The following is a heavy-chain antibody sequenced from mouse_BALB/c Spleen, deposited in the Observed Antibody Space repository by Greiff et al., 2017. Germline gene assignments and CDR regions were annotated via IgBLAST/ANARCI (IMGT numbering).Heavy chain of an antibody. J-gene: IGHJ1*01. Sequence: EVQRVESGGGLVKPGGSLKLSCAASGFTFSSYAMSWVRQTPEKRLEWVASISSGGSTYYPDSVKGRFTISRDNARNILYLQMSSLRSEDTAMYYCARGVLRPEDWYFDVWGAGTTVTVSS. V-gene: IGHV5-6-5*01. D-gene: IGHD1-2*01. CDR1: GFTFSSYA. CDR3: ARGVLRPEDWYFDV. CDR2: ISSGGST.